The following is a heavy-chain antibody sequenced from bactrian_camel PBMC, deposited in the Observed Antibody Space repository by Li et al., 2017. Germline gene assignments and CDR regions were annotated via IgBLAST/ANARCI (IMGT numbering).Heavy chain of an antibody. D-gene: IGHD6*01. CDR3: KPDPVRKGSWCFGG. CDR1: GFAFSDYP. CDR2: ISSDGTT. Sequence: VQLVESGGGSALAGGSLRLSCVTSGFAFSDYPMTWVRRAPGKGFEWISAISSDGTTSYADSVKGRFTISQDNAKRTGYLQMNSLKPEDTAMYYCKPDPVRKGSWCFGGWGQGTQVTVS. V-gene: IGHV3S10*01. J-gene: IGHJ6*01.